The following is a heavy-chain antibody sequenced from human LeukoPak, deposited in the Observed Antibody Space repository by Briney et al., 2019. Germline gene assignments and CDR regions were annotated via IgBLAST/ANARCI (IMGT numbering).Heavy chain of an antibody. J-gene: IGHJ4*02. V-gene: IGHV1-18*01. CDR1: GYTFTSYG. CDR3: ARHDGGWYRSDY. Sequence: ASMKVSCKAAGYTFTSYGITWVRQAPGQGLAWMGWISGYNGKALYAQKFQGRVTMTTDTSTSTAYMELKSLRSDDTAVYYCARHDGGWYRSDYWGQGTLVTVSS. D-gene: IGHD6-19*01. CDR2: ISGYNGKA.